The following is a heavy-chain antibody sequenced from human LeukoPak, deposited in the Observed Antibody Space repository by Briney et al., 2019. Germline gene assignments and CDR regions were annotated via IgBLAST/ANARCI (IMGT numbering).Heavy chain of an antibody. Sequence: PGGSLRLSCAASGFKFDDYSMHWVRQAPGKGLEWVSVINWDGSTTYYGDFVKGRFTISRDNSRDSLYLQLNSLRVEDTALYYCARTTDYYFMDVWGKGTTVTVSS. CDR1: GFKFDDYS. V-gene: IGHV3-43D*03. D-gene: IGHD1-7*01. J-gene: IGHJ6*03. CDR3: ARTTDYYFMDV. CDR2: INWDGSTT.